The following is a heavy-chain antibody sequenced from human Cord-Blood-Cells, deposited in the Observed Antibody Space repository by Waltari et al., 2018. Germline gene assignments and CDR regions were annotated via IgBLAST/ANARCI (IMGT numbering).Heavy chain of an antibody. CDR3: ARAIAAAGAFDI. CDR1: GGSISSYS. J-gene: IGHJ3*02. V-gene: IGHV4-59*01. Sequence: QVQLQESGPGLVKPSETLSLTCTVSGGSISSYSWSWIRQPPGKELEWIGYIYYSGSSNYNPSLKSRVTISVDTSKNQFSLKLSSVTAADTAVYYCARAIAAAGAFDIWGQGTMVTVSS. D-gene: IGHD6-13*01. CDR2: IYYSGSS.